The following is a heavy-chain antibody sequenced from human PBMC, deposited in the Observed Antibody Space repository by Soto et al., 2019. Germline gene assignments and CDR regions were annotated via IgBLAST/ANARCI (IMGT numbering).Heavy chain of an antibody. Sequence: ASVKVSCKASGFTFTSSAVQWVRQARGQRLEWIGWIVVGSGNTNYAQKLQERVTITRDMSTSTAYMELSSLRSEDTAVYYCAAPTGYCSSTSCYRAFDIWGQGTMVTVS. V-gene: IGHV1-58*01. D-gene: IGHD2-2*02. J-gene: IGHJ3*02. CDR3: AAPTGYCSSTSCYRAFDI. CDR2: IVVGSGNT. CDR1: GFTFTSSA.